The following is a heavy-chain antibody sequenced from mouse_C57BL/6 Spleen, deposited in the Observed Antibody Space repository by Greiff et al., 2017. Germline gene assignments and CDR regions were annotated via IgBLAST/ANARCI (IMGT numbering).Heavy chain of an antibody. Sequence: QVQLQQSGAELARPGASVKLSCKASGYTFTSYGISWVKQRTGPGLEWIGAIYPRSGTTYYNEKFKGKATLTADKSSSTAYMELRSLTSEDSAVYFCARDSSGPAWFAYWGQGTLVTVSA. CDR3: ARDSSGPAWFAY. CDR2: IYPRSGTT. J-gene: IGHJ3*01. CDR1: GYTFTSYG. V-gene: IGHV1-81*01. D-gene: IGHD3-2*02.